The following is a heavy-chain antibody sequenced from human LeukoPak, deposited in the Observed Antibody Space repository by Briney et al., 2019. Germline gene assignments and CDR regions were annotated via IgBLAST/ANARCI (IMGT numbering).Heavy chain of an antibody. CDR3: ARGVRITTHFDY. V-gene: IGHV3-23*01. J-gene: IGHJ4*02. D-gene: IGHD3-3*01. CDR2: ISGSGGST. CDR1: GFTFSSYG. Sequence: GGSLRLSCAASGFTFSSYGMSWVRQAPGKGLEWVSAISGSGGSTYYADSVKGRFTISRDNSKNTLYLQMNSLRAEDTAVYYCARGVRITTHFDYWGQGTLVTVSS.